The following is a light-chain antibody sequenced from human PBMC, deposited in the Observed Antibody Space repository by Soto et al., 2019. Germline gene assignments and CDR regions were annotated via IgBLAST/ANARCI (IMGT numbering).Light chain of an antibody. CDR1: SSDVGGYNY. Sequence: QSALTQPRSVSGTPGQPVPISCPGTSSDVGGYNYVSWYQQHPGKAPKLMIYDVSKRPSGVPDRFSGSKSGNTASLTISGLQAEDEADYYCCSYAGSYTYVFGTGTKVTVL. CDR2: DVS. J-gene: IGLJ1*01. V-gene: IGLV2-11*01. CDR3: CSYAGSYTYV.